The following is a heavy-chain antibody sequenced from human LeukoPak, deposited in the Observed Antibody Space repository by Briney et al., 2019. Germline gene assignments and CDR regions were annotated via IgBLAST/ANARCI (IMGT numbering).Heavy chain of an antibody. Sequence: SETLSLTCTVSGYFISAGYYWGWIRQPPGKGLEWIGTVYHGGSTYYNPSLKTRVTLSVDTSKNQFSLKLSSVTAADTAVYYCARDEGMGRMAPPPLDYWGQGTLVTVSS. CDR3: ARDEGMGRMAPPPLDY. CDR2: VYHGGST. J-gene: IGHJ4*02. CDR1: GYFISAGYY. D-gene: IGHD2-8*01. V-gene: IGHV4-38-2*02.